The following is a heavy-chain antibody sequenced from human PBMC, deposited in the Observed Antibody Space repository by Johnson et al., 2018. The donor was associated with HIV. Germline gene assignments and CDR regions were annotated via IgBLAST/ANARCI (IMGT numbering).Heavy chain of an antibody. V-gene: IGHV3-48*04. CDR3: ARGGSDAFDI. CDR2: MSSSGSTI. Sequence: VQLVESGGGLVQPGGSLRLSCAASGFTFSSYWMSWVRQAPGKGLEWISYMSSSGSTIYHADSVKGRFTISRDNAKNSLSLQINSLRADDTAVYYCARGGSDAFDIWGQGTMVTVSS. CDR1: GFTFSSYW. J-gene: IGHJ3*02. D-gene: IGHD3-16*01.